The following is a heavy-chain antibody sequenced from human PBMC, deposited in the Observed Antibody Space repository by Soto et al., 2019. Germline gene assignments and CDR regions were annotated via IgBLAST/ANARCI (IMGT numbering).Heavy chain of an antibody. Sequence: PGGSLRLSCAASGFTCSFCAMNWVRQAPGKGLEWVSSIRGSGGDTYYADSVKGRFTISRDNAKNSLYLQMNSLRAEDTAVFFCARALDFSNHWFDPWGLGTLVTVSS. CDR1: GFTCSFCA. J-gene: IGHJ5*02. CDR3: ARALDFSNHWFDP. V-gene: IGHV3-23*01. CDR2: IRGSGGDT. D-gene: IGHD4-4*01.